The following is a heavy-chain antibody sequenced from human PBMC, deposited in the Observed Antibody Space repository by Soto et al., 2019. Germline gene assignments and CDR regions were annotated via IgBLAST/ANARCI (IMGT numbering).Heavy chain of an antibody. Sequence: SETLSLTCTVSGGSISSGDYYWSWIRQPPGKGLEWIGYIYYSGSTYYNPSPKSRVTRSVDRSKNQFSLKLSSVTAADTAVYYCARDRLERRELYYYGMDVWGQGTTVTVSS. V-gene: IGHV4-30-4*01. CDR2: IYYSGST. J-gene: IGHJ6*02. D-gene: IGHD1-1*01. CDR1: GGSISSGDYY. CDR3: ARDRLERRELYYYGMDV.